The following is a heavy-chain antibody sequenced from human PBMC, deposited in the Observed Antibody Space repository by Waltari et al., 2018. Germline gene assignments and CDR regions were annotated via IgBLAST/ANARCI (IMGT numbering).Heavy chain of an antibody. CDR3: VRNGLGYCTSSTCYKNDD. D-gene: IGHD2-2*01. CDR1: GYLLNSGYY. J-gene: IGHJ4*02. CDR2: IYHGGDK. V-gene: IGHV4-38-2*01. Sequence: QVQLQESGPGLVRPSETLSLTGAVSGYLLNSGYYWGWVRQTPGKGLQWIGTIYHGGDKYYNPSLESRVTMSLDTSKNQFFLKLTSVTAEDTAIYYCVRNGLGYCTSSTCYKNDDWGQGALVTVSS.